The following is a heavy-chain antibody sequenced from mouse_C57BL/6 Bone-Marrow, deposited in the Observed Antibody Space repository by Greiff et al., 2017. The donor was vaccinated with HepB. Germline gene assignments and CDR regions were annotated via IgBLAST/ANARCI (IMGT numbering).Heavy chain of an antibody. CDR3: AREVGRRDRMDY. CDR1: GFTFSSYA. V-gene: IGHV5-4*01. CDR2: ISDGGSYT. D-gene: IGHD4-1*01. J-gene: IGHJ4*01. Sequence: EVQLVESGGGLVKPGGSLKLSCAASGFTFSSYAMSWVRQTPEKRLEWVATISDGGSYTYYPDNVKGRFIISRDNAKNNLYLQMSHLKSEDTAMYYCAREVGRRDRMDYWGQGTSVTVSS.